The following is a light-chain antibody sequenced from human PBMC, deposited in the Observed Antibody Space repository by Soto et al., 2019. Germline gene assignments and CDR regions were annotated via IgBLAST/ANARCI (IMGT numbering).Light chain of an antibody. Sequence: EVVMRQSPATLSVSPGEGATLSCRASQVIGDTLAWYQHKPGQTPRLLIYDTSTRATGVPTRFSGSRSGTDFTLTISSLEPEDFAVYYCQQRSNWPPITFGQGTRLEIK. CDR3: QQRSNWPPIT. CDR1: QVIGDT. J-gene: IGKJ5*01. CDR2: DTS. V-gene: IGKV3-11*01.